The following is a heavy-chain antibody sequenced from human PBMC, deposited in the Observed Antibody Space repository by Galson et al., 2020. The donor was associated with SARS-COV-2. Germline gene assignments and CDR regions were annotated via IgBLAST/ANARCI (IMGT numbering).Heavy chain of an antibody. Sequence: GGSLTLSCAASGYTFSTSAISCVRQPPGKGLEWTSTIINRDGSTYYADSVKGRFTISRDNSKNQLYLQMNSLRAEDTAIYDCAKWGRDSSGLTAVDYWGQGALVTVSS. D-gene: IGHD6-19*01. J-gene: IGHJ4*02. CDR2: IINRDGST. V-gene: IGHV3-23*01. CDR3: AKWGRDSSGLTAVDY. CDR1: GYTFSTSA.